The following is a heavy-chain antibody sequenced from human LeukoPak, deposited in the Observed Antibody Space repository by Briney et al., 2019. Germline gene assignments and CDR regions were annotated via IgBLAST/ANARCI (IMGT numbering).Heavy chain of an antibody. V-gene: IGHV3-66*03. J-gene: IGHJ5*02. Sequence: PGGSLRLSCAVSGFRVSDYYMSWVRQAPGKGLEWVGLIRDSGEAFYADFVRGRFAISRDESENTLYHQMNSLRVEDTAVYFCARDRAALQDWVEFDPWGQGTPVIVSS. D-gene: IGHD3/OR15-3a*01. CDR1: GFRVSDYY. CDR2: IRDSGEA. CDR3: ARDRAALQDWVEFDP.